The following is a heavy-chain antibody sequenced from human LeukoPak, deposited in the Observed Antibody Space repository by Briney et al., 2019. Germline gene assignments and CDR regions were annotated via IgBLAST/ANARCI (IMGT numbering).Heavy chain of an antibody. V-gene: IGHV1-2*02. D-gene: IGHD2-21*01. J-gene: IGHJ5*02. Sequence: ASVKVSCKTSGYTFTDHHMHWVRQAPGQGLEWMGRVDPKSGGTIYAQNFQGRVAMTSDTSTSTASMEVSSLKFDDTAVYYCATETWYSASWGQGTLVTVSS. CDR1: GYTFTDHH. CDR3: ATETWYSAS. CDR2: VDPKSGGT.